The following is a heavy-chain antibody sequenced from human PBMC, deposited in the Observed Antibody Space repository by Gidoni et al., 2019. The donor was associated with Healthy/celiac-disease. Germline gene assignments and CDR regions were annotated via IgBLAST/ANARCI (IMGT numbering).Heavy chain of an antibody. V-gene: IGHV1-69*06. CDR1: GGTFSSYA. CDR3: AGAYYYDSSGYYGALGY. D-gene: IGHD3-22*01. J-gene: IGHJ4*02. Sequence: QVQLVQYGAEVKKHGSSVKVSCTAPGGTFSSYAISWVRQAPGQGLEWMGGIIPIFGTANYEQKFQGRVTITADKSTSTAYMELSSLRSEDTAVYYCAGAYYYDSSGYYGALGYWGQGTLVTVSS. CDR2: IIPIFGTA.